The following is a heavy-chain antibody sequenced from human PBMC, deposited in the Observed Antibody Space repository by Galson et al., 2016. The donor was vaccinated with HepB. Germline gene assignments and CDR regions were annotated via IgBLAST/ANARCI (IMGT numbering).Heavy chain of an antibody. CDR2: ISSSSSYI. V-gene: IGHV3-21*01. CDR3: ARDNPHGDYVGNYLYYGMDV. CDR1: GFTFSTYS. J-gene: IGHJ6*02. D-gene: IGHD2-21*01. Sequence: CAASGFTFSTYSLNWVRQAPGKGLEWVSSISSSSSYIYYAGSVKGRFTISRDNAKNSLYLQMNSLRAEDTAVYYCARDNPHGDYVGNYLYYGMDVWGQGTTVTVSS.